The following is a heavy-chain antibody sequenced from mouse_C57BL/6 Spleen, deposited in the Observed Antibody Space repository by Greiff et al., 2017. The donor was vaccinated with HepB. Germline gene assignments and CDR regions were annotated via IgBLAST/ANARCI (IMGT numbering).Heavy chain of an antibody. CDR3: TASYSIRAYYAMDY. D-gene: IGHD2-10*01. V-gene: IGHV6-3*01. CDR1: GFTFSNYW. J-gene: IGHJ4*01. Sequence: EVQGVESGGGLVQPGGSMKLSCVASGFTFSNYWMNWVRQSPEKGLEWVAQIRLKSDNYATHYAESVKGRFTISRDDSKSSVYLQMNNLRAEDTGIYYCTASYSIRAYYAMDYWGQGTSVTVSS. CDR2: IRLKSDNYAT.